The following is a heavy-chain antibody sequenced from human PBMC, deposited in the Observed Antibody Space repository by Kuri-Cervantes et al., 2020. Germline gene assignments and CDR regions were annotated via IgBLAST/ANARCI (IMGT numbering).Heavy chain of an antibody. CDR1: GFTSSSYA. CDR3: ARDPLGYCTGGSCTLHGMDA. CDR2: ISYDGSNK. D-gene: IGHD2-15*01. Sequence: GGSLRLSCAASGFTSSSYAMHWVRQAPGKGLEWVAVISYDGSNKYYADSVKGRFTISRDNSKNTLFLQMNSLRAEDTAVYYCARDPLGYCTGGSCTLHGMDAWGQGTRVTVSS. V-gene: IGHV3-30-3*01. J-gene: IGHJ6*02.